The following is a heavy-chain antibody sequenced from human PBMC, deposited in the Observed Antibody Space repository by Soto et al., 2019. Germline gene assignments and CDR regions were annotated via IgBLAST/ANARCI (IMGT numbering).Heavy chain of an antibody. Sequence: QVQLVESGGGVVQPGRSLRLSCAASEFTFSTYDMHWVRQAPGKGLEWVAVIWHDGSKKYYADSVKGRFTISRDNSKNTLYLQMNSLTAEHTAVYYCARDYFGGAGHFDYWGQATLFTVSS. D-gene: IGHD3-10*01. CDR2: IWHDGSKK. CDR1: EFTFSTYD. J-gene: IGHJ4*02. CDR3: ARDYFGGAGHFDY. V-gene: IGHV3-33*01.